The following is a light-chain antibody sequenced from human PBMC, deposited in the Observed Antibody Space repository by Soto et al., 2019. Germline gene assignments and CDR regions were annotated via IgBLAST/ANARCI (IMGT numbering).Light chain of an antibody. J-gene: IGKJ2*01. V-gene: IGKV4-1*01. CDR2: WAS. Sequence: DIVMTQSPDSLAVSLGERATINCKSSQSVLYSSNNKNYLAWYQQRPGQPPKLLIYWASTRESGVPDRFRGSGSGTDVTLTITSLQAEDVAVYYCQQYESTPPTFGQGTKLEIK. CDR1: QSVLYSSNNKNY. CDR3: QQYESTPPT.